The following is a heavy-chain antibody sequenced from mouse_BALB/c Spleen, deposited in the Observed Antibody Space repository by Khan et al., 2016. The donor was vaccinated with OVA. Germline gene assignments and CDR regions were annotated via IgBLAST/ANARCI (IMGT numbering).Heavy chain of an antibody. Sequence: EVQLQESGPGLVKPSQSLSLTCTVTGYSITSDYAWNWIRQFPGNKLEWMGYISYSGSTCYNPSLKSRISITRDTSKNQFFLQLNSVTTEDTATYYGARFQYGNFYAMDYWGQGTSVTVSS. D-gene: IGHD2-10*02. CDR3: ARFQYGNFYAMDY. J-gene: IGHJ4*01. CDR1: GYSITSDYA. CDR2: ISYSGST. V-gene: IGHV3-2*02.